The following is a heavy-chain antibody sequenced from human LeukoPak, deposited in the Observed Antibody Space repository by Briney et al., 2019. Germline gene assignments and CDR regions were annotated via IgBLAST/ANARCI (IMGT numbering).Heavy chain of an antibody. J-gene: IGHJ6*04. CDR2: INHSGST. CDR3: ARSVRGYYYGSGTNYGMDV. D-gene: IGHD3-10*01. Sequence: SETLSLTCAVYGGSFSGYYWSWIRQPPGKGLEWVGEINHSGSTNYNPSLKSRVTISVVTSKNQFSLKLNSVTAADTAVYYCARSVRGYYYGSGTNYGMDVWGKGTTVTVSS. V-gene: IGHV4-34*01. CDR1: GGSFSGYY.